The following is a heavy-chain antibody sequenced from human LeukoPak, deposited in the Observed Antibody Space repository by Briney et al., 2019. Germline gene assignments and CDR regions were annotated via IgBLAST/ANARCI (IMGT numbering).Heavy chain of an antibody. Sequence: GGSLRLSCAASGFTFSNYFMTWVRQAPGKGLEWVANIKQDGSERYYGDSVRGRFTISRDNAKSSLNLQMTSLRAEDTAVYYCARDPRSKGGDWGDFDYWGQGTLVTVSS. CDR1: GFTFSNYF. CDR3: ARDPRSKGGDWGDFDY. D-gene: IGHD2-21*02. J-gene: IGHJ4*02. V-gene: IGHV3-7*01. CDR2: IKQDGSER.